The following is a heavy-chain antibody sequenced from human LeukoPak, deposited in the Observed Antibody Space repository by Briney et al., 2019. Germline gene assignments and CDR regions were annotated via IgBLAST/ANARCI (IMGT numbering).Heavy chain of an antibody. Sequence: SETLSLTCTVSGDSISGDYWSWIRQPPGKGLEWIGYIYYSGSTNYNPSLKSRVTMSIDTSKNQFSLKLSSVTAADTAVYYCARQGRRHSSSWYRVNWFDPWGQGTLVTVSS. CDR2: IYYSGST. D-gene: IGHD6-13*01. CDR1: GDSISGDY. CDR3: ARQGRRHSSSWYRVNWFDP. V-gene: IGHV4-59*08. J-gene: IGHJ5*02.